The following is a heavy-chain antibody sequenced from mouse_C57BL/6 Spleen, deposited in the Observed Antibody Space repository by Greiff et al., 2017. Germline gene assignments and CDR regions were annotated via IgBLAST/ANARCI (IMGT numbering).Heavy chain of an antibody. D-gene: IGHD2-3*01. CDR2: ISSGSSTI. CDR1: GFTFSDYG. J-gene: IGHJ4*01. Sequence: EVQGVASGGGLVKPGGSLKLSCAASGFTFSDYGMHWVRQAPEKGLEWVAYISSGSSTIYYADTVKGRFTISRDNAKTTLFLRMTSLRSEETAMYYCAMRWLLREMDYWGQGTSVTVSS. CDR3: AMRWLLREMDY. V-gene: IGHV5-17*01.